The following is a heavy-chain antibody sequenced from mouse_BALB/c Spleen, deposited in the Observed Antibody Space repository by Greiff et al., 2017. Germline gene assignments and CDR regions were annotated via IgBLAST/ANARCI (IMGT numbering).Heavy chain of an antibody. CDR2: IWRGGST. J-gene: IGHJ1*01. Sequence: VQLQQSGPSLVQPSQSLSITCTVSGFSLTSYGVHWVRQSPGKGLEWLGVIWRGGSTDYNAAFMSRLSITKDNSKSQVFFKMNSLQTDDTAMYYCARDRELGRMGYFDVWGAGTTVTVSS. CDR1: GFSLTSYG. D-gene: IGHD4-1*01. CDR3: ARDRELGRMGYFDV. V-gene: IGHV2-5-1*01.